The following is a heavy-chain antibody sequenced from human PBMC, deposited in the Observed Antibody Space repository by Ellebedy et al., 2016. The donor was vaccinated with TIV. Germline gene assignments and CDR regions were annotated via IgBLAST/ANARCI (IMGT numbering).Heavy chain of an antibody. CDR2: IFPGDSDV. J-gene: IGHJ4*02. Sequence: GESLKISCKGSGSSFTSYWVGWVRQTPGKGLEWMGIIFPGDSDVRYSPSFQGQVTISSDKSTGTAYLQWSSLKASDTAIYYCARLRDALADEIDYWGQGTLVTVSS. CDR1: GSSFTSYW. CDR3: ARLRDALADEIDY. D-gene: IGHD6-19*01. V-gene: IGHV5-51*01.